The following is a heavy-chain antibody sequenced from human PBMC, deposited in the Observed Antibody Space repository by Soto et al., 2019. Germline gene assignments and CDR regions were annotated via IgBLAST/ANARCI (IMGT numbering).Heavy chain of an antibody. CDR3: ARGRTGGVTTYQRRTYSSSWYWFDP. Sequence: QVQLQQWGAGLLKPSETLSLTCAVYGGSFSGYYWSWIRQPPGKGLEWIGEINHSGSTNYNPSLKRRVTLSVDTSKHQFSLKRSSVTAADTAVYYCARGRTGGVTTYQRRTYSSSWYWFDPWGQGTLVTVSA. CDR1: GGSFSGYY. J-gene: IGHJ5*02. CDR2: INHSGST. V-gene: IGHV4-34*01. D-gene: IGHD6-13*01.